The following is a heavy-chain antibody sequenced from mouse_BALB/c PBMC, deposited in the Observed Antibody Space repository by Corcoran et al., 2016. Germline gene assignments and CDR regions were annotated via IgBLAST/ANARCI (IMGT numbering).Heavy chain of an antibody. Sequence: QSQLVQSGPELKKRGETVKISCKASGYTFTNYGKKWVKQAPGKGLKWMGWINTYTGEPTYADDFKGRFTFSLETSASTAYLQINNLKNEDVATYFCARSHMITTGYYYAMDYWGQGTSVTVSS. J-gene: IGHJ4*01. CDR3: ARSHMITTGYYYAMDY. V-gene: IGHV9-1*02. CDR1: GYTFTNYG. CDR2: INTYTGEP. D-gene: IGHD2-4*01.